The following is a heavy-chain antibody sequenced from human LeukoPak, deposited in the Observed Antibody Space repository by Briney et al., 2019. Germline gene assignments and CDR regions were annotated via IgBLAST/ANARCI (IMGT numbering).Heavy chain of an antibody. Sequence: GGSLRLSCAASGFTFSSYEMNWVRQAPGKGLEWVSYIGSSGSTIYYADSVKGRFTISRDNAKNSLYLQMNSLRAEDTAVYYCARGGYCSSTICYSLNAFDIWGQGATLTVSS. CDR3: ARGGYCSSTICYSLNAFDI. D-gene: IGHD2-2*01. CDR2: IGSSGSTI. CDR1: GFTFSSYE. J-gene: IGHJ3*02. V-gene: IGHV3-48*03.